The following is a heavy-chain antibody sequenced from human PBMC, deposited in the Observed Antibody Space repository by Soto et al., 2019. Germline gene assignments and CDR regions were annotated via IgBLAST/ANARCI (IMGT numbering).Heavy chain of an antibody. CDR3: ARAYSSGWYWFDP. D-gene: IGHD6-19*01. CDR2: IIPILGIA. J-gene: IGHJ5*02. Sequence: QVQLVQSGAEVKKPGSSVKVSCKASGGTFSRYTISWVRQAPGQGLEWMGRIIPILGIANYAQKFQGRVTITADKSTSTAYMELSSLRSEDTAVYYCARAYSSGWYWFDPWGQGTLVTVSS. V-gene: IGHV1-69*02. CDR1: GGTFSRYT.